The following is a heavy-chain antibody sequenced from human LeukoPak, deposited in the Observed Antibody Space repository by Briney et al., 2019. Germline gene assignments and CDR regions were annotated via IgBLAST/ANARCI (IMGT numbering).Heavy chain of an antibody. CDR2: IYHGDLGT. CDR3: ASTWGY. D-gene: IGHD2-15*01. Sequence: GESLKISCQVSEHWISDYWIGWVRQVPGKGLDWMGLIYHGDLGTEYSPSFQGQVTITADQSINTAYLQWTSLRTSDTAMFYCASTWGYWGQRTLVTVSS. J-gene: IGHJ4*02. CDR1: EHWISDYW. V-gene: IGHV5-51*01.